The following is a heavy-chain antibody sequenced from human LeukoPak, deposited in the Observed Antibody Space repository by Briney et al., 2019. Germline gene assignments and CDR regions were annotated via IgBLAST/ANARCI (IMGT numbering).Heavy chain of an antibody. J-gene: IGHJ4*02. V-gene: IGHV1-8*01. CDR1: GYSFIDYD. D-gene: IGHD5-12*01. CDR3: ASVGYGEYNFDH. Sequence: ASVKVSCKASGYSFIDYDINWVRQANGQGLEWMGWMDPKTGKTGFAQNFQGRVTLNGNTATTTAYMELTSLKFEDTAVYYCASVGYGEYNFDHWGQGTQIIVSS. CDR2: MDPKTGKT.